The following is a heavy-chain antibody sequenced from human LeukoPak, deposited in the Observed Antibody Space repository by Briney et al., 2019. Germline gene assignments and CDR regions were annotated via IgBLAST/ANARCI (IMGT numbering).Heavy chain of an antibody. Sequence: SVTLSLTCAVYGGSFSGYYWSWIRQPPGKGLEWTGEINHSGSTNYNPSLKSRVTISVNTSKTQFSLKLSPVTAAATVVYYCARLILWFGESNSSNRFAPWGQGTLVTVSS. D-gene: IGHD3-10*01. CDR2: INHSGST. CDR3: ARLILWFGESNSSNRFAP. J-gene: IGHJ5*02. CDR1: GGSFSGYY. V-gene: IGHV4-34*01.